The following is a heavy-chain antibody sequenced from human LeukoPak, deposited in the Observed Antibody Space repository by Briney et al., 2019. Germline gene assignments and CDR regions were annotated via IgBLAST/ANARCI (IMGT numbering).Heavy chain of an antibody. CDR3: ARVSSSGWYYFDY. CDR1: GFTFSSYA. Sequence: PGRSLRLSCAASGFTFSSYAMHWVRQAPGKGLEWVVVISYDGSNKYYADSVKGRFTISRDNSKNTLYLQMNSLRAEDTAVYYCARVSSSGWYYFDYWGQGTLVTVSS. J-gene: IGHJ4*02. D-gene: IGHD6-19*01. V-gene: IGHV3-30-3*01. CDR2: ISYDGSNK.